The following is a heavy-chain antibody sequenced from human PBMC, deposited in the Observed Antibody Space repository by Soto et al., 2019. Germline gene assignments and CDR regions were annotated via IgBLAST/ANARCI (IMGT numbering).Heavy chain of an antibody. CDR3: ARTRGSAVYFYFYGMDV. J-gene: IGHJ6*02. D-gene: IGHD3-10*01. CDR2: SYYSGGA. V-gene: IGHV4-39*01. CDR1: GGSISSNDYS. Sequence: QLLLQEPGPGLVKSSETLSLTCTVSGGSISSNDYSWGWIRQPPGKGLEWIGNSYYSGGAYYNPPFNSRASISVDTSKNQFFLKLTSVTAGDTATYYCARTRGSAVYFYFYGMDVWGQGTTVTVSS.